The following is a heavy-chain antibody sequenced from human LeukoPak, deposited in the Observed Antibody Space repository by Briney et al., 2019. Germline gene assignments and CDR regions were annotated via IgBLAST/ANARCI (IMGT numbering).Heavy chain of an antibody. CDR1: GFIISDYY. Sequence: GGSLRLSCAASGFIISDYYMNWIRQVPGKGLEWVSHISGGGTTMYYADSVKGRFTISWDSTNNSLYLEMNSLRAEDTAVYYCTRDQKSLYGSRRPHYMDVWGKGTTVIVSS. D-gene: IGHD3-10*01. CDR2: ISGGGTTM. V-gene: IGHV3-11*04. CDR3: TRDQKSLYGSRRPHYMDV. J-gene: IGHJ6*03.